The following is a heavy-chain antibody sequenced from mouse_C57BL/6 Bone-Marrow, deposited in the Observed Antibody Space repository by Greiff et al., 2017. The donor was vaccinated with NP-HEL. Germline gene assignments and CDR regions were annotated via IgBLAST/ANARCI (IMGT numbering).Heavy chain of an antibody. Sequence: EVQLVESGGGLVKPGGSLKLSCAASGFTFSDYGMHWVRQAPEKGLEWVAYISSGSSTIYYADTVKGRFTISRDNAKNTLFLQMTSLRSEDTAMYYCARGPLYYGSSFDYWGQGTTLTVSS. J-gene: IGHJ2*01. V-gene: IGHV5-17*01. CDR2: ISSGSSTI. CDR1: GFTFSDYG. D-gene: IGHD1-1*01. CDR3: ARGPLYYGSSFDY.